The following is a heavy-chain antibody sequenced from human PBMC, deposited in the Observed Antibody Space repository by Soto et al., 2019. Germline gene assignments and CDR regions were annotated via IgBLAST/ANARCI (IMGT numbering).Heavy chain of an antibody. Sequence: VGSLRLSCAASGFTFSSYGMHWVRQAPGKGLEWVAVISYDGSNKYYADSVKGRFTISRDNSKNTLYLQMNSLRAEDTAVYYCAKDLYRTYYYYYYGMDVWGQGTTVTVSS. CDR2: ISYDGSNK. CDR1: GFTFSSYG. J-gene: IGHJ6*02. V-gene: IGHV3-30*18. D-gene: IGHD2-2*02. CDR3: AKDLYRTYYYYYYGMDV.